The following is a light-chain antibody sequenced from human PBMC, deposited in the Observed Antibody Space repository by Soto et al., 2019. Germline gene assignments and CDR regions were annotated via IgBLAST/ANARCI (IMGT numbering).Light chain of an antibody. V-gene: IGKV1-39*01. CDR3: QQTHSTIHS. CDR1: QSVRNY. Sequence: MTQSRSSLSASVGDSVTITCRASQSVRNYLNWYQHKPGKAPKLLIYGASRLQTGVPSRFSGSGSGTDFTLTISSLQPEDVATYYCQQTHSTIHSFGQGTKVDIK. J-gene: IGKJ2*01. CDR2: GAS.